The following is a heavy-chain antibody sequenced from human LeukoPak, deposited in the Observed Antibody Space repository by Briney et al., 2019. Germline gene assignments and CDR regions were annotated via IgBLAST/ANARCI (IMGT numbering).Heavy chain of an antibody. Sequence: GGSLRLSCAASGFTFSSYAMHWVRQAPGKGLEWVAVISYDGSNKYYADSVKGRFTISRDNSKNTLYLQMNSLRAEDTAAYYCARDRIVGATPAFRSFWFDPWGQGTLVTVSS. V-gene: IGHV3-30*04. CDR3: ARDRIVGATPAFRSFWFDP. D-gene: IGHD1-26*01. J-gene: IGHJ5*02. CDR1: GFTFSSYA. CDR2: ISYDGSNK.